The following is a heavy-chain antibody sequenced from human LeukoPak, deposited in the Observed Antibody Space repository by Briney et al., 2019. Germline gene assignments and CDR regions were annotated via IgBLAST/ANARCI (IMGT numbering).Heavy chain of an antibody. Sequence: SETLSLTCTVSGGSISSGSYYWSWIRQPAGKELEWIGRIYTSGSTNYNPSLKSRVTISVDTSKNQFSLKLSSVTAADTAVYYCAREAAAGSNWFDPWGQGTLVTVSS. CDR1: GGSISSGSYY. V-gene: IGHV4-61*02. CDR3: AREAAAGSNWFDP. J-gene: IGHJ5*02. D-gene: IGHD6-13*01. CDR2: IYTSGST.